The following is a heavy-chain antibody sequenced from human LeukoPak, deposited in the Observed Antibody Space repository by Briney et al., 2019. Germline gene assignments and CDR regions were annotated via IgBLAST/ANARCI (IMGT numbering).Heavy chain of an antibody. J-gene: IGHJ4*02. CDR3: AGHYYDSSGYVV. CDR1: GGSISSYY. Sequence: SETLSLTCTVSGGSISSYYWSWIRQPPGKGLEWIGYIYTSGSTNYNPSLKSRVTIPVDTSKTQFSLKLSSVTAADTAVYYCAGHYYDSSGYVVWGQGTLVTVAS. CDR2: IYTSGST. D-gene: IGHD3-22*01. V-gene: IGHV4-4*09.